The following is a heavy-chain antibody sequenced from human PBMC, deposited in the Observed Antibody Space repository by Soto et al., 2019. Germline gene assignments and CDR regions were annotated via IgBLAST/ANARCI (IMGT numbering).Heavy chain of an antibody. CDR1: GGTFSSYT. V-gene: IGHV1-69*02. CDR3: ARVLSSSGWYFDY. J-gene: IGHJ4*02. CDR2: IIPILGIA. Sequence: QVQLVQSGAEVKKPGSSVKVSCKASGGTFSSYTISWVRHAPGQGLEWMGRIIPILGIANYAQKFQGRVTITADKSTSTAYMELSSLRSEDTAVYYCARVLSSSGWYFDYWGQGTLVTVSS. D-gene: IGHD6-19*01.